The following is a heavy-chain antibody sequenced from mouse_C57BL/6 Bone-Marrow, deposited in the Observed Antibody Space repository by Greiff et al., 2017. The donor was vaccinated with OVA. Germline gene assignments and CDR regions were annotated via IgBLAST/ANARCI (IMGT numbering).Heavy chain of an antibody. D-gene: IGHD1-1*01. Sequence: EVKVEESGGGLVKPGGSLKLSCAASGFTFSSYAMSWVRQTPEKRLEWVATISAGGSYTYYPDNVKGRFTISRDNAKNNLYLQMSHLKAEDTAMYDCARPLLLADWGQGTRVTVSA. V-gene: IGHV5-4*03. CDR2: ISAGGSYT. J-gene: IGHJ3*01. CDR3: ARPLLLAD. CDR1: GFTFSSYA.